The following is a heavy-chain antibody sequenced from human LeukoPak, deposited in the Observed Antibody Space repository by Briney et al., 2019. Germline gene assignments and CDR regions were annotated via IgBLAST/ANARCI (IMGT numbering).Heavy chain of an antibody. CDR3: ARMKEVIAATRDGFDI. J-gene: IGHJ3*02. CDR1: GFTFSSYW. CDR2: IKQDGRDK. Sequence: GALSLSWAASGFTFSSYWMSWGRPAPGKGLGWVANIKQDGRDKYYVDSVKGRFTISRDNAKNSLYLQMNSLRAEDTAVYYCARMKEVIAATRDGFDIWGQGTMVTVSS. V-gene: IGHV3-7*01. D-gene: IGHD2-15*01.